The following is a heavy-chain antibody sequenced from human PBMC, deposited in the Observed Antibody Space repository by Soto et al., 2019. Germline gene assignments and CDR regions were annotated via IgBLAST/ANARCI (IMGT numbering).Heavy chain of an antibody. Sequence: QVQLQESGPGLVKPSETLSLTCTVPGGSISSYYWSWIRQPPGKGLEWIGYIYYSGSTNYNPSLKSRGTISVDTSKNQFSLKLSSVTAADTAVYYCASLIRYCSGGSCYSVGWFDPWGQGTLVTVSS. J-gene: IGHJ5*02. D-gene: IGHD2-15*01. CDR2: IYYSGST. CDR1: GGSISSYY. V-gene: IGHV4-59*01. CDR3: ASLIRYCSGGSCYSVGWFDP.